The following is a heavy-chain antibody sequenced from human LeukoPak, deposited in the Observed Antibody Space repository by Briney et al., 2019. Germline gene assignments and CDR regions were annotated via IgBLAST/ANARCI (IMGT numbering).Heavy chain of an antibody. D-gene: IGHD3-22*01. CDR3: ARRWSGYYDSSGYYSARGWFDP. J-gene: IGHJ5*02. CDR2: INRSGST. CDR1: GGSFSGYY. Sequence: SSETLSLTCAVYGGSFSGYYWSWIRQPPGKGLEWIGEINRSGSTNYNPSLKSRVTISVDTSKNQFSLKLSSVTAADTAVYYCARRWSGYYDSSGYYSARGWFDPWGQGTLVTVSS. V-gene: IGHV4-34*01.